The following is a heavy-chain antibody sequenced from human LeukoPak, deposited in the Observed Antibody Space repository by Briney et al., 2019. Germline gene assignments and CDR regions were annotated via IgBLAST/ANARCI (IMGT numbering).Heavy chain of an antibody. J-gene: IGHJ4*02. CDR3: TTDLPSGSYYFDY. D-gene: IGHD1-26*01. CDR1: GFTFSSYG. V-gene: IGHV3-15*01. Sequence: TGGSLRLSCAASGFTFSSYGMTWVRQAPGKGLEWVGRIKSKTDGGTTDYAAPVKGRFTISRDDSKNTLYLQMNSLKTEDTAVYYCTTDLPSGSYYFDYWGQGTLVTVSS. CDR2: IKSKTDGGTT.